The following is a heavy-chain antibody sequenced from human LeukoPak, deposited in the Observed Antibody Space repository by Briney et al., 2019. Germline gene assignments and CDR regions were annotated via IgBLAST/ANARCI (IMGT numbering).Heavy chain of an antibody. J-gene: IGHJ6*03. CDR1: GGSISSYY. D-gene: IGHD2-15*01. Sequence: PSETLSLTCTVSGGSISSYYWSWIRQPAGKGLEWIGRIYTSGSTNYNPSLKSRVTMSVDTSKNQFSLKLSSVTAEDTAVYYCARVLRYCSGGNCYSGGLGYMDVWGKGTTVTISS. CDR3: ARVLRYCSGGNCYSGGLGYMDV. CDR2: IYTSGST. V-gene: IGHV4-4*07.